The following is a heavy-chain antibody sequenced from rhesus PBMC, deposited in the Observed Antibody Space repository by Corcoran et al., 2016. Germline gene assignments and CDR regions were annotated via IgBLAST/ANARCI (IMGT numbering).Heavy chain of an antibody. V-gene: IGHV4S11*01. CDR2: IYGSGSST. CDR1: GGSIRSNY. CDR3: ARDAMRFTPTNSLDV. Sequence: QVQLQESGPGLVKPLETLSLTCAVSGGSIRSNYWSWIRHPPGQGLEWIGYIYGSGSSTNYNPSLKSRVTLSLDTSKKQFSLKLTSVTAADTAVYYCARDAMRFTPTNSLDVWGRGVLVTVSS. D-gene: IGHD2-27*01. J-gene: IGHJ5-2*02.